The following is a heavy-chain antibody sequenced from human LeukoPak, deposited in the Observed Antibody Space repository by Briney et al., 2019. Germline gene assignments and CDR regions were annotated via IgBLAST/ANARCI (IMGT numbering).Heavy chain of an antibody. CDR1: GYTFTSYA. D-gene: IGHD5-12*01. CDR3: ARALPPRPYSGYDYYFDY. V-gene: IGHV1-3*01. CDR2: INAGNGNT. Sequence: ASVKVSCKASGYTFTSYAMHWVRQAPGQRLEWMGWINAGNGNTKYSQKFQGRVTITRDTSASTAYMELSSLRSEDTAVYYCARALPPRPYSGYDYYFDYWGQGTLVTVSS. J-gene: IGHJ4*02.